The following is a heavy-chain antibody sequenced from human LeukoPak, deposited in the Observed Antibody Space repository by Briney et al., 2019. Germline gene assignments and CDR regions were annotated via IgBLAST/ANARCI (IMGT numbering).Heavy chain of an antibody. J-gene: IGHJ3*02. CDR3: ARCSTCARSSGYYDAFDI. D-gene: IGHD3-22*01. Sequence: GESLKISCKDSGGYWIGWVRQMPGKGLEWMGIIYPGASDIRYSPSFQGQVTISADGSISTAYLQWSSLKASDTAMYYCARCSTCARSSGYYDAFDIWAKGQWSPSLQ. V-gene: IGHV5-51*01. CDR1: GGYW. CDR2: IYPGASDI.